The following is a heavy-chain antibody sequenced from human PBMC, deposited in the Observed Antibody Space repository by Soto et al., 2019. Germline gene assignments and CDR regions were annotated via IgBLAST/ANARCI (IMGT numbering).Heavy chain of an antibody. CDR1: GFTFSKAW. CDR3: TTGTWIQLWLPDF. V-gene: IGHV3-15*01. Sequence: PGGSLRLSCAASGFTFSKAWMSWVRQAPGKGLEWVGHIKSTTDGGTTDYAAPVKGRFTISRDDAKNTLYLQMNSLKTEDTAVYYCTTGTWIQLWLPDFWGQGALVTVSS. D-gene: IGHD5-18*01. J-gene: IGHJ4*02. CDR2: IKSTTDGGTT.